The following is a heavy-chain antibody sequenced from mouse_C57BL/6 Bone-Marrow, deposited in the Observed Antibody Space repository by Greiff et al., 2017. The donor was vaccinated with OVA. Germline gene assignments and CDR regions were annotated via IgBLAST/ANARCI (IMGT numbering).Heavy chain of an antibody. Sequence: EVKLMESGAELVRPGASVKLSCTASGFNIKDDYMHWVKQRPEQGLEWIGWIDPENGDTEYASKFQGKATMTADTSSNTAFLQLSSLTSEDTAVYYCTTYYDYDGFDYWGQGTTLTVSS. CDR3: TTYYDYDGFDY. D-gene: IGHD2-4*01. CDR1: GFNIKDDY. J-gene: IGHJ2*01. V-gene: IGHV14-4*01. CDR2: IDPENGDT.